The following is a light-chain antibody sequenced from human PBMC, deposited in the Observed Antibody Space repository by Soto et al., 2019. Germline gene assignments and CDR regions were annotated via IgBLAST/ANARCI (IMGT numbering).Light chain of an antibody. CDR1: QSLANNY. Sequence: DIVLTQSTGTVSLSPGETATLSCRASQSLANNYFAWFQQRPGQAPKLLIYGASARATGIPDRFSGSGSGTDFTLTISRLEPEDFAVYYCQQYDYSPYPFGQGTKLEIK. CDR2: GAS. CDR3: QQYDYSPYP. V-gene: IGKV3-20*01. J-gene: IGKJ2*01.